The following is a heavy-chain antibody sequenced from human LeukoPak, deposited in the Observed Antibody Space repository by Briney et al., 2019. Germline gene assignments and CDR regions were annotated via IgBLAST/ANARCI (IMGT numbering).Heavy chain of an antibody. CDR3: ARHKSRSGGSGSYYDFDY. Sequence: PAGTLSLTCTVSGGSITSSYWSWVRQPPGKGLEWIGYIHNSGSTNYNPSLTSRVTMRGDTSKHQFHLRLSSVTAADTAVYYCARHKSRSGGSGSYYDFDYWGQGTLGAASS. V-gene: IGHV4-59*08. D-gene: IGHD3-10*01. CDR2: IHNSGST. CDR1: GGSITSSY. J-gene: IGHJ4*02.